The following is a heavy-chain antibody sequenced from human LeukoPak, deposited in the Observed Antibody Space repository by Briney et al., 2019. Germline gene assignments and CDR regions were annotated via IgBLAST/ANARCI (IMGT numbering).Heavy chain of an antibody. Sequence: ASVKVSCKASGYTFTGYYMHWVRQAPGQGLEWMGWINPNSGGTNYAQKFQGRVTMTRDTSISTAYMELSRLRSDDTAVYYCARGGGTGTAGGHYFDYWGQGTLVTVSS. D-gene: IGHD1-1*01. V-gene: IGHV1-2*02. CDR1: GYTFTGYY. CDR3: ARGGGTGTAGGHYFDY. CDR2: INPNSGGT. J-gene: IGHJ4*02.